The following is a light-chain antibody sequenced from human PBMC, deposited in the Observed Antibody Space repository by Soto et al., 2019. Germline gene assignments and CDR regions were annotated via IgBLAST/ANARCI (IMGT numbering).Light chain of an antibody. Sequence: ETVMTQSPATLSASPGESATLSCRASQSVNSDLAWYQQIPGQAPRLLIYSASTGATGGPARFSGSGSGTEFPLTISSLQSEDLAIYYFQQYNNWPLTFGGGTKVEI. CDR2: SAS. V-gene: IGKV3-15*01. CDR1: QSVNSD. J-gene: IGKJ4*01. CDR3: QQYNNWPLT.